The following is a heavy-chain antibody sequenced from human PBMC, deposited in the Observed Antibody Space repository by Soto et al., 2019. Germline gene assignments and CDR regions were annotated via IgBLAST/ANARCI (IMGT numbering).Heavy chain of an antibody. D-gene: IGHD6-13*01. J-gene: IGHJ4*02. CDR3: ARPRPAIAAF. CDR1: GFTFSSNW. CDR2: IRQDGSEK. V-gene: IGHV3-7*02. Sequence: PGGSLRLSCVGSGFTFSSNWMTWARQAPGKGLEWVGNIRQDGSEKNYVDSVKGRFTISRDNAKNSLYLQMNSLRAEDTAVYYCARPRPAIAAFWGQGTLVTVSS.